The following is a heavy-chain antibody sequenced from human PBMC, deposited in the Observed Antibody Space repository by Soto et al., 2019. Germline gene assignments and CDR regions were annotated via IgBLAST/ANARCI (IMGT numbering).Heavy chain of an antibody. D-gene: IGHD3-22*01. V-gene: IGHV3-30-3*01. Sequence: PGGSLRLSCAASGFIFSSYAMHWVRQAPGKGLEWVALISYDGSNKDYADSVKGRFTISRDNSKNTLYLQMNSLRAEDTAVYYCARVGHYYDTSDFDYWGQGTLVTVSS. CDR1: GFIFSSYA. J-gene: IGHJ4*02. CDR2: ISYDGSNK. CDR3: ARVGHYYDTSDFDY.